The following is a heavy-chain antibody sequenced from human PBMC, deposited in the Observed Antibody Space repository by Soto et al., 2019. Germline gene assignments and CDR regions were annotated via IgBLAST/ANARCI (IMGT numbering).Heavy chain of an antibody. J-gene: IGHJ4*02. Sequence: SETLSLTCAVSGYSISSGYYWGWIRQPPGKGLEWIGSIYHSGSTYYNPSLKSRVTISVDTSKNQFSLKLSSVTAADTAVYYCARLLINFDCSSYWPQRTLVTVS. V-gene: IGHV4-38-2*01. CDR3: ARLLINFDCSSY. CDR1: GYSISSGYY. CDR2: IYHSGST. D-gene: IGHD3-9*01.